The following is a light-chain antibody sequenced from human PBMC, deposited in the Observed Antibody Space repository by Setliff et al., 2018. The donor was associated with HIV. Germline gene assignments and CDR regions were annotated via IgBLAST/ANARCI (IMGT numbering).Light chain of an antibody. J-gene: IGLJ1*01. CDR3: SSYTGSDTFDV. Sequence: QSVLTQPASVSGSPGQSITISCAGTSSDFSEYNRVSWYRQRPGEAPKLIMYDVSHRAPGIFIRFSGSRSGTTASLTISGLQAEDEATYFCSSYTGSDTFDVFGTGTKVTVL. V-gene: IGLV2-23*02. CDR2: DVS. CDR1: SSDFSEYNR.